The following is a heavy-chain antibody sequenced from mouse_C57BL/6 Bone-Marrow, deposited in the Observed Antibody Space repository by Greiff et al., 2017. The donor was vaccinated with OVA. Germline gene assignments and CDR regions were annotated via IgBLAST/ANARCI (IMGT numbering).Heavy chain of an antibody. J-gene: IGHJ3*01. D-gene: IGHD2-5*01. CDR2: IYPRSGNT. CDR3: ARAAYYSNHGGFAY. V-gene: IGHV1-81*01. Sequence: VQVVESGAELARPGASVKLSCKASGYTFTSYGISWVKQRTGQGLEWIGEIYPRSGNTYYNEKFKGKATLTAEKSSSTAYMELRSLTSEDSAVYFCARAAYYSNHGGFAYWGQGTLVTVSA. CDR1: GYTFTSYG.